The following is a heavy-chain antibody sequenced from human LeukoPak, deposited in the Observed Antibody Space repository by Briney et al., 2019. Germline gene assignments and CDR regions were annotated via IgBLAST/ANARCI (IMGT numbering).Heavy chain of an antibody. CDR3: AREYSSGWSGAGY. V-gene: IGHV4-4*02. CDR2: IYYSGST. CDR1: GGSIKSNNW. J-gene: IGHJ4*02. D-gene: IGHD6-19*01. Sequence: PSGTLSLTCAVSGGSIKSNNWWSWVRQPPGKGLEWIGEIYYSGSTNYNPSLESRVTISVDTSKNQFSLKLSSVTAADTAVYYCAREYSSGWSGAGYWGQGTLVTVSS.